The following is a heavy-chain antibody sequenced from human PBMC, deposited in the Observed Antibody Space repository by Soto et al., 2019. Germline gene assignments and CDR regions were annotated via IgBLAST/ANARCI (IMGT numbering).Heavy chain of an antibody. CDR3: ARHRRTTVAKFYFDN. CDR2: IFDSGNA. CDR1: GGSINSYC. V-gene: IGHV4-59*08. Sequence: QVQLQESGPGLVKPSETLSLTCTVSGGSINSYCWSWIRQPPGKGLEWIAYIFDSGNANYNPSLKSRVTISVDTSKKQFSLTLTSVTAADTAVYYCARHRRTTVAKFYFDNWGQGALVTVPS. J-gene: IGHJ4*02. D-gene: IGHD4-4*01.